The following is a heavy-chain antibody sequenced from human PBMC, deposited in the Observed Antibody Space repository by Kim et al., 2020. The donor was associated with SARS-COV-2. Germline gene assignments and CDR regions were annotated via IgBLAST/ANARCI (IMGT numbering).Heavy chain of an antibody. CDR1: GYSFTSYW. CDR3: ARQWCTNGVCYRGWFDP. CDR2: IYPGDSDT. V-gene: IGHV5-51*01. Sequence: GESLKISCKGSGYSFTSYWIGWVRQMPGKGLEWMGIIYPGDSDTRYSPSFQGQVTISADKSISTAYLQWSSLKASDTAMYYCARQWCTNGVCYRGWFDPWGQGTLVTVSS. D-gene: IGHD2-8*01. J-gene: IGHJ5*02.